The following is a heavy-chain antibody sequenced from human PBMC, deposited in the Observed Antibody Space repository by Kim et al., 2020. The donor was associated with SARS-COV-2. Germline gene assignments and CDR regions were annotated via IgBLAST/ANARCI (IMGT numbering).Heavy chain of an antibody. D-gene: IGHD6-13*01. Sequence: GGSLRLSCAASGFTFSSYAMSWVRQAPGKGLEWVSAISGSGGSTYYADSVKGRFTISRDNSKNTLYLQMNSLRAEDTAVYYCAKDGSGAAAGRRDWFDPWGQGTLVTVSS. CDR2: ISGSGGST. CDR3: AKDGSGAAAGRRDWFDP. J-gene: IGHJ5*02. V-gene: IGHV3-23*01. CDR1: GFTFSSYA.